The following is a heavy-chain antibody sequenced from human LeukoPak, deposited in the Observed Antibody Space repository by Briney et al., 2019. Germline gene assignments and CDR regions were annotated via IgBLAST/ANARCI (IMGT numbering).Heavy chain of an antibody. Sequence: GGSLRLSCAASGFTFSSYWIHWVRQAPGKGLVWVSHIKSDGSATGYADSVKGRFTISRDNAKNTVYLQMNGLRDEDTAVYYCVRDSSKWYYDFWGQGSLVTVSS. CDR3: VRDSSKWYYDF. D-gene: IGHD6-13*01. J-gene: IGHJ4*02. V-gene: IGHV3-74*01. CDR1: GFTFSSYW. CDR2: IKSDGSAT.